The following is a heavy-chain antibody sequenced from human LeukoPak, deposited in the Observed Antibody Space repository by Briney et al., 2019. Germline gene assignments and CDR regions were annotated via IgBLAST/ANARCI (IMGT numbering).Heavy chain of an antibody. J-gene: IGHJ4*02. CDR3: ARCFSGSPGDY. D-gene: IGHD1-26*01. CDR1: GFTFSSYW. V-gene: IGHV3-7*01. CDR2: IKQDGSEK. Sequence: GSLRLSCAASGFTFSSYWMSWVRQAPGKGLEWVTNIKQDGSEKYYVDSVKGRFTISRDNAKNSLYLQMNSRRAEDTAVYYCARCFSGSPGDYWGQGTLVTVSS.